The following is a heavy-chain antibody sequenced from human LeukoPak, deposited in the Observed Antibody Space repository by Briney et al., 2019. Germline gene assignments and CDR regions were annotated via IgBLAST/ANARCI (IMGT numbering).Heavy chain of an antibody. D-gene: IGHD4-17*01. J-gene: IGHJ4*02. V-gene: IGHV3-23*01. CDR3: ANLATVTTFGIFDY. Sequence: GGSLRLSCAASAFTFSNYAMSWVRQAPGKGLEWVSSISGSGDSTYYADSVKGRFTISRDNSKNTLYLQMNSLRAEDTAVYYCANLATVTTFGIFDYWGQGTLVTVSS. CDR2: ISGSGDST. CDR1: AFTFSNYA.